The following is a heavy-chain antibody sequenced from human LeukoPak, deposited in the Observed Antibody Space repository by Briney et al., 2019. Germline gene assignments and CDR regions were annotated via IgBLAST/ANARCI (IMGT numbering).Heavy chain of an antibody. CDR1: GFTLGDFW. V-gene: IGHV3-74*01. Sequence: QPGGSLRLSCAASGFTLGDFWVFWVRQAPGKGLVWVSRIEGDGSRTNTADSVKGRFTISRDNAKNTVCLQMNSLRVEDTAVYYCTRDFRYVAFDIWGQGTMVTVSS. D-gene: IGHD2-2*01. CDR2: IEGDGSRT. J-gene: IGHJ3*02. CDR3: TRDFRYVAFDI.